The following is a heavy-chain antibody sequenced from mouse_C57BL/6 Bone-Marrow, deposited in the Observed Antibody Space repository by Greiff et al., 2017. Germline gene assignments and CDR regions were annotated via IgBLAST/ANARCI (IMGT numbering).Heavy chain of an antibody. Sequence: QVQLQQPGAELVKPGASVKLSCKASGYTFTSYWMHWVKQRPGQGLEWIGMIHPNSGSTNYNEKFKSKATLTVDKSSSTAYMQLSSLTSEDSAVYYCARRGLTGKAWFAYWGQGTLVTVSA. V-gene: IGHV1-64*01. D-gene: IGHD4-1*01. J-gene: IGHJ3*01. CDR3: ARRGLTGKAWFAY. CDR1: GYTFTSYW. CDR2: IHPNSGST.